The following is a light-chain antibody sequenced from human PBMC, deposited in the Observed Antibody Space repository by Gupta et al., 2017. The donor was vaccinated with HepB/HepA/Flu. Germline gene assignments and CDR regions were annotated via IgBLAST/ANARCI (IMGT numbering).Light chain of an antibody. CDR3: SSYTSSSTLVV. CDR1: SSDVGGYNY. CDR2: DVS. J-gene: IGLJ2*01. Sequence: QSALPQPASVSRSPGQSITISCTGTSSDVGGYNYVSCYQQHPGKAPKLMIYDVSNRPSGVSNRFSGSKSGNTASLTISGLQAEDEADYYCSSYTSSSTLVVFGGGTKLTVL. V-gene: IGLV2-14*03.